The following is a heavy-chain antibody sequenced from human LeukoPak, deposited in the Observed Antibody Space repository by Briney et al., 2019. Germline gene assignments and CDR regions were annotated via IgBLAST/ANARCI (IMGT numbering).Heavy chain of an antibody. CDR2: ISASGTI. J-gene: IGHJ4*02. CDR3: ARVYRPFDC. D-gene: IGHD1-14*01. CDR1: GSTFSSYS. V-gene: IGHV3-48*01. Sequence: QTGGSLRLSCSASGSTFSSYSMSWVRRAPGKGLKWVSYISASGTIYYADSVKGRFTISRDNAENSLYLQMNSLRAEDTAVYYCARVYRPFDCWGQGTLVTVSS.